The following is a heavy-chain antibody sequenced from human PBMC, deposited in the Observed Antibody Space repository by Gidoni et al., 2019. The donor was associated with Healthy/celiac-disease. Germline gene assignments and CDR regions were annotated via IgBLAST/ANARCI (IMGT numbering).Heavy chain of an antibody. V-gene: IGHV3-9*01. CDR1: GFTFDDYA. CDR3: AKLSYCSGGSCQGYFDY. CDR2: ISWNSGSI. D-gene: IGHD2-15*01. J-gene: IGHJ4*02. Sequence: EVQLVESGGGLVQPGRSLRLSCAAYGFTFDDYAMHWARQAPGKGLEWVSGISWNSGSIGYADSVKGRFTISRDNAKNSLYLQMNSLRAEDTALYYCAKLSYCSGGSCQGYFDYWGQGTLVTVSS.